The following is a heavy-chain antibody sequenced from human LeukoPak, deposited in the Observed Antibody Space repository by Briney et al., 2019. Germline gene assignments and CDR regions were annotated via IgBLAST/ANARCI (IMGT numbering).Heavy chain of an antibody. D-gene: IGHD3-10*01. CDR1: GYRFPNYW. CDR2: MHPGDSDT. J-gene: IGHJ3*02. CDR3: ARQGLGRGVGAFDI. V-gene: IGHV5-51*01. Sequence: GESLKISCQGSGYRFPNYWIGWVRQMPGKGLGWIGIMHPGDSDTRYSPSFQGQVTISADKSISTAYLQWSGLKASDTAIYYCARQGLGRGVGAFDIWGQGTMVTVSS.